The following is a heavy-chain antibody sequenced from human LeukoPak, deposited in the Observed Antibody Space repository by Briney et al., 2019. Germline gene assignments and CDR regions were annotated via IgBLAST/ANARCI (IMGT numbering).Heavy chain of an antibody. Sequence: GGSLRLSCAASGFTFSPYSMNWVRQAPGKGLEWVSGISGSGDNTNYADSVKGRFTISRDNSKNTLYLQMNSLRAEDTAVYYCAKFYGSGSYPYWGQGTLVTVSS. CDR1: GFTFSPYS. D-gene: IGHD3-10*01. CDR2: ISGSGDNT. V-gene: IGHV3-23*01. J-gene: IGHJ4*02. CDR3: AKFYGSGSYPY.